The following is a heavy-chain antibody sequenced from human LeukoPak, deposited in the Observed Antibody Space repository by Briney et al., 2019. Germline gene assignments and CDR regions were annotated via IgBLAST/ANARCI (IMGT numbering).Heavy chain of an antibody. J-gene: IGHJ4*02. D-gene: IGHD5-12*01. CDR1: GFTFSSYA. V-gene: IGHV3-23*01. CDR3: AKDNDGYETFDY. CDR2: ISGSGGST. Sequence: GGSLRLSCAAPGFTFSSYAMSWVRQAPGKGLEWVSAISGSGGSTYYADSVKGRFTISRDNSKNTLYLQMNSLRAEDTAVYYCAKDNDGYETFDYRGQGTLVTVSS.